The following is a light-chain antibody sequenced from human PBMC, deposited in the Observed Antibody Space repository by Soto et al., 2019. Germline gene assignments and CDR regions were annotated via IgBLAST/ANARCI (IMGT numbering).Light chain of an antibody. CDR3: SSYTSSSTLVV. V-gene: IGLV2-11*01. Sequence: QSVLTQPRSVSGSPGQSVTISCTGTSSDVGNYNYVSWYQQHPGKAPKFMMYDVNKRPSGVPDRFSGSKSGNTASLTISGLQAEDEADYYCSSYTSSSTLVVFGGGTQLTVL. J-gene: IGLJ2*01. CDR1: SSDVGNYNY. CDR2: DVN.